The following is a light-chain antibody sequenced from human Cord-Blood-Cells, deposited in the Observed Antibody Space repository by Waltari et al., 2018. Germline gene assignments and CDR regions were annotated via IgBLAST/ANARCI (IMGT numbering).Light chain of an antibody. CDR2: GVS. CDR3: SSYAGSNNLG. J-gene: IGLJ3*02. Sequence: QSALTQPPSASGSPGQSVTISCTGTSSDAGGYNYVSWYQQHPGKPPKLMIYGVSNRPSGVPDRFSGSKSGNTASLTVSGLQAEDEADYYCSSYAGSNNLGFGGGTKLTVL. V-gene: IGLV2-8*01. CDR1: SSDAGGYNY.